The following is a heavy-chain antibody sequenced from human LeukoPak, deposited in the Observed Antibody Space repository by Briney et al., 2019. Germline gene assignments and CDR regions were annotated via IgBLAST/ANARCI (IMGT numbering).Heavy chain of an antibody. CDR2: IKSKTVGETT. Sequence: GGSLRLSCAVSGLTFSNAWMSWVRQAPGKGLEWVGRIKSKTVGETTEYAAPVQGRFTISRDDSENTMYLQMTSLKNEDTAVYYCTTGPGNSGYWGQGTLVTVSS. D-gene: IGHD4-23*01. V-gene: IGHV3-15*01. J-gene: IGHJ4*02. CDR3: TTGPGNSGY. CDR1: GLTFSNAW.